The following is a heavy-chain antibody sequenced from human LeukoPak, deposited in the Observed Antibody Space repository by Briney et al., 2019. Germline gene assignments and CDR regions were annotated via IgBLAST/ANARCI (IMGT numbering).Heavy chain of an antibody. J-gene: IGHJ4*02. CDR2: ISAYNGNT. CDR1: GYTFTSYG. V-gene: IGHV1-18*01. D-gene: IGHD2-2*01. CDR3: ARVPVLGFCSSTSCFGY. Sequence: ASVKVSCKASGYTFTSYGISRVRQAPGQGLEWMGWISAYNGNTNYAQKPQGRVTMTTDTSTSTAYMELRSLRSDDTAVYYCARVPVLGFCSSTSCFGYWGQGTLVTVSS.